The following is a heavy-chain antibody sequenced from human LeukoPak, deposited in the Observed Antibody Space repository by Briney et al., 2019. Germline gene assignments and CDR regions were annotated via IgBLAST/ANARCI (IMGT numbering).Heavy chain of an antibody. CDR3: ARGFSEGSGSYYRPVDY. CDR1: GFTFSSYE. D-gene: IGHD3-10*01. CDR2: ITRSGSNI. V-gene: IGHV3-48*03. Sequence: QPGGSLRLSCAASGFTFSSYEMNWVRQAPGEGLEWVSYITRSGSNIKYADSVKGRFTISRDNAKKSLYLQMNSLRAEDTAVYYCARGFSEGSGSYYRPVDYWGQGTLVTVSS. J-gene: IGHJ4*02.